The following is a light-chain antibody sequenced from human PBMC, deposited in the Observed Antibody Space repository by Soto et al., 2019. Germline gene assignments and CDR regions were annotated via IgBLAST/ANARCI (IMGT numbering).Light chain of an antibody. CDR3: QEYDSYSST. CDR1: QSISNW. V-gene: IGKV1-5*01. J-gene: IGKJ2*01. CDR2: DVS. Sequence: DIQMTQSPSTLSASVGDRVTITCRASQSISNWLAWYQQKPGKVPRVLIYDVSSLESGVPSRFSGSGSGTEFTLTISSLQPDDFATYYCQEYDSYSSTFGQGTKLQIK.